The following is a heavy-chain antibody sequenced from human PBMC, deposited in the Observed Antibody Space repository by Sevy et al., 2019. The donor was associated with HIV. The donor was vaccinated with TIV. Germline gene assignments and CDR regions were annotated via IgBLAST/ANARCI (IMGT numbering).Heavy chain of an antibody. CDR2: INSDGSST. CDR3: ARVDSSGYSYYYYYGMDV. D-gene: IGHD3-22*01. J-gene: IGHJ6*02. V-gene: IGHV3-74*01. Sequence: GGSLRLSCAASGFTFSSYWMHWVRQAPGKGLVWVSRINSDGSSTSYADSVKGGFTISRDNAKNTLYLQMNSLRAEDTAVYYCARVDSSGYSYYYYYGMDVWGQGTTVTVSS. CDR1: GFTFSSYW.